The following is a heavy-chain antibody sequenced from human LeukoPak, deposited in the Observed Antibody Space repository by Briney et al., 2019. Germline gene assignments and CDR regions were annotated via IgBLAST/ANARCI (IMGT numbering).Heavy chain of an antibody. V-gene: IGHV4-34*01. D-gene: IGHD5-12*01. CDR1: GGSFSGYY. J-gene: IGHJ4*02. CDR3: ARVRGYSGYVFDY. Sequence: SETLSLTCAVYGGSFSGYYWSWIRQPPGKGLEWIGEINHSGSTNYNPSLKSRVTISVDTSKSQFSLKLSSVTAADTAVYYCARVRGYSGYVFDYWGQGTLVTVSS. CDR2: INHSGST.